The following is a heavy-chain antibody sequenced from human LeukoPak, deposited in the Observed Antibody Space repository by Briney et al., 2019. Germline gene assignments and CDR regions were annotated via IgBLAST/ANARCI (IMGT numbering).Heavy chain of an antibody. Sequence: SETLSLTCAVYGGSFSGYYWSWIRQPPGKGLEWIGEINHSGSTNYNPSLKRRVTISVDTSKNQFSLKLSSVTAADTAVYYCARDQYFDPWGQGTLVTVSS. CDR2: INHSGST. CDR3: ARDQYFDP. V-gene: IGHV4-34*01. CDR1: GGSFSGYY. J-gene: IGHJ5*02.